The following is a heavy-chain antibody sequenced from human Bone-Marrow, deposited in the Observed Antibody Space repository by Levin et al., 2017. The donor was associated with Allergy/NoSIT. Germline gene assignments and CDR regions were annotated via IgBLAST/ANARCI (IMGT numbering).Heavy chain of an antibody. D-gene: IGHD2-15*01. CDR2: IWYDGSLK. V-gene: IGHV3-33*01. J-gene: IGHJ6*03. CDR3: ARQREDIVVVVAASGYYYFYMDV. CDR1: GFNFYDYG. Sequence: GESLKISCAASGFNFYDYGMHWVRQAPGKGLEWVAVIWYDGSLKYYADSVKGRFTISRDNSKNALYLEMTSLRAEDTAVYYCARQREDIVVVVAASGYYYFYMDVWGKGNTVIVSS.